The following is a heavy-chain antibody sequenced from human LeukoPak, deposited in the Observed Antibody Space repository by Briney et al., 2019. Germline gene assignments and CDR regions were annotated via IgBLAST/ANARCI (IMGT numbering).Heavy chain of an antibody. D-gene: IGHD5-18*01. V-gene: IGHV1-8*03. CDR3: ARRSPRAMVYYYYYMDV. Sequence: ASVKVSCKASGYTFTSYDINWVRQATGQGLEWMGSMNPNSGNTGYAQKFQGRVTITRNTSISTAYMELSSLRSEDTAVYYCARRSPRAMVYYYYYMDVWGKGTTVTVSS. J-gene: IGHJ6*03. CDR1: GYTFTSYD. CDR2: MNPNSGNT.